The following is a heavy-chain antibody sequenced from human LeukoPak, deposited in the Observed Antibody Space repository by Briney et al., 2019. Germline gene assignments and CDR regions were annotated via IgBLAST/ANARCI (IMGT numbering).Heavy chain of an antibody. Sequence: ASVKVSCKASGYTFTSYAMNWVRQAPGQGLEWMGWINTNTGNPTYAQGFTGRFVLSLDTSVSTAYLQISSLKAEDTAVYYCARDSYYDFWSGYYDYWGQGTLVTVSS. J-gene: IGHJ4*02. V-gene: IGHV7-4-1*02. CDR3: ARDSYYDFWSGYYDY. CDR2: INTNTGNP. D-gene: IGHD3-3*01. CDR1: GYTFTSYA.